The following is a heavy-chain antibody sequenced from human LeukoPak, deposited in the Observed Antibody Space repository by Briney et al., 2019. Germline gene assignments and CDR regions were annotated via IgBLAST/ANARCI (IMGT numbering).Heavy chain of an antibody. J-gene: IGHJ3*01. CDR1: GFTFSTYD. D-gene: IGHD2-2*02. V-gene: IGHV3-30*04. Sequence: PGRSLRLSCAASGFTFSTYDMHWVRQAPGQGLEWVAVISYDGSNKYYADSVKGRFTISRDNSKNTLYLQMNSLRAEDTAVYYCARGGCSSASCYRAAFEVWGQAILLTVSS. CDR3: ARGGCSSASCYRAAFEV. CDR2: ISYDGSNK.